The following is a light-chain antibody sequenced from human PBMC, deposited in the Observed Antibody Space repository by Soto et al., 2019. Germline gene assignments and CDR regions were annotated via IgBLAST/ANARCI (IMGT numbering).Light chain of an antibody. CDR1: QSIRSH. CDR2: AAS. V-gene: IGKV1-39*01. Sequence: DIQMTQTPSSLSASVGDRFTISCRASQSIRSHLNWYQHKPGKAPXLLIFAASTLESGVPSRSSATVSGTELTLSITSLQPEDFATYYCQQCFWHWTFGQGTRWIS. J-gene: IGKJ1*01. CDR3: QQCFWHWT.